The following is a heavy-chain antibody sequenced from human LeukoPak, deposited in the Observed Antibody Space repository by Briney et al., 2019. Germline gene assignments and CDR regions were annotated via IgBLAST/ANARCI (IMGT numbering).Heavy chain of an antibody. CDR2: IYPGDFDT. CDR3: ARLVGYCSGGSCYHFDY. D-gene: IGHD2-15*01. J-gene: IGHJ4*02. CDR1: GYSFTSYW. V-gene: IGHV5-51*01. Sequence: GESLKISCKGSGYSFTSYWIGWVRQMPGKGLEWMGIIYPGDFDTRYSPSFQGQVTISADKSISTAYLQWSSLKASDTAMYYCARLVGYCSGGSCYHFDYWGQGTLVTVSS.